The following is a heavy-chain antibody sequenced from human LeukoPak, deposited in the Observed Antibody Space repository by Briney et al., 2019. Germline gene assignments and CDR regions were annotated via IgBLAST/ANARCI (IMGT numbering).Heavy chain of an antibody. CDR2: ISSSSSTI. V-gene: IGHV3-48*01. CDR1: GFTFSSYS. CDR3: ASLQDYSNYGDFDY. Sequence: GGSLRLSCAASGFTFSSYSMNWVRQAPGKGLEWVSYISSSSSTIYYADSVKGRFTISRDNAKNSLYLQMNSLRAEDTAVYYCASLQDYSNYGDFDYWGQGTLVTVSS. D-gene: IGHD4-11*01. J-gene: IGHJ4*02.